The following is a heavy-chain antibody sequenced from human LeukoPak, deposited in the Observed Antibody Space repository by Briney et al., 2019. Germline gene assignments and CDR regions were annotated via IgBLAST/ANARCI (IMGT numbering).Heavy chain of an antibody. D-gene: IGHD3-3*01. CDR2: IIPIFGTA. Sequence: SVKVSCKSSGGTFSSYAISWVRQAHGQGLEWMGGIIPIFGTANYAQKFQGRVTITTDESTSTAYMELSSLRSEDTAVYYCARDFASGRYFSMDVWGKGTTVTVSS. J-gene: IGHJ6*03. CDR3: ARDFASGRYFSMDV. V-gene: IGHV1-69*05. CDR1: GGTFSSYA.